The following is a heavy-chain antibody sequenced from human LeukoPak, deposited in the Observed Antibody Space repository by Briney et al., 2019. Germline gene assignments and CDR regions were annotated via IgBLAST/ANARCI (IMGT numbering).Heavy chain of an antibody. CDR1: GFTFSTYA. CDR3: AKGEGSGTYTPFGY. Sequence: GGSLRLSCAGSGFTFSTYAMSWVRQAPGKGLEWVSGITGDGRSTFYADSVKGRFSISRDNSKNTLYLLMNSLRAEDTAIYYCAKGEGSGTYTPFGYWGQGTLVTVSS. V-gene: IGHV3-23*01. D-gene: IGHD3-10*01. J-gene: IGHJ4*02. CDR2: ITGDGRST.